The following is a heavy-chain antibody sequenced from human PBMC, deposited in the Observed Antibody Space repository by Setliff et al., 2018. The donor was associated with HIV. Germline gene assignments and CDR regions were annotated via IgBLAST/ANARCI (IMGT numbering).Heavy chain of an antibody. Sequence: ASVKVSCKASGYIFLGYDISWVRQAPGQGLEWMGWIDVNKGNTNYAEKFQGRVTLTTATSTNTAYMEVRSLTSDDTAVYYCVRDGIIRTTRVFDYWGQGTLVTVSS. V-gene: IGHV1-18*04. CDR3: VRDGIIRTTRVFDY. D-gene: IGHD3-16*02. CDR2: IDVNKGNT. CDR1: GYIFLGYD. J-gene: IGHJ4*02.